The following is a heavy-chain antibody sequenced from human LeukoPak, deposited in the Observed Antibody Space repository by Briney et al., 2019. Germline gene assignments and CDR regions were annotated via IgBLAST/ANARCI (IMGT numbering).Heavy chain of an antibody. V-gene: IGHV1-69*13. CDR1: GGTFSNYA. CDR3: ARHYYGSGSYGYFDY. J-gene: IGHJ4*02. Sequence: SVKVSCKASGGTFSNYAISWVRQAPGQGLEWMGGIIPIFGTANYAQKFQGRVTITADESTSTAYMELSSLRSEDTAVYYCARHYYGSGSYGYFDYWGQGTLVTVSS. CDR2: IIPIFGTA. D-gene: IGHD3-10*01.